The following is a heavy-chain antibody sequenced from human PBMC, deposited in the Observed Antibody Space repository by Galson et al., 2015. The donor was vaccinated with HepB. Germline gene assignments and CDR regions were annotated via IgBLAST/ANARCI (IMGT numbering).Heavy chain of an antibody. V-gene: IGHV1-18*04. D-gene: IGHD3-16*02. CDR1: GYTFTSYG. J-gene: IGHJ3*02. CDR2: ISGYNDKT. Sequence: SVKVSCKASGYTFTSYGISWVRQAPGQGLEWVGWISGYNDKTKYAQKFQDRVTMTTDTSTSTAYMELRSLRSDDTAVYYCARYDYVWGSYRYGGSLAIWGQGTMVTVSS. CDR3: ARYDYVWGSYRYGGSLAI.